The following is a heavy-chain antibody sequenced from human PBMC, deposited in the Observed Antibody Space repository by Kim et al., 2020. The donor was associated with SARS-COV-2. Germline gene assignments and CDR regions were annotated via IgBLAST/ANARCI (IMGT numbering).Heavy chain of an antibody. Sequence: GGSLRLSCAASGFTFDDYAMHWVRQAPGKGLEWVSLISWDGGSTYYADSVKGRFTISRDNSKNSLYLQMNSLRAEDTALYYCAKDILSAVAGDTGGHYYYYYGMDVWGQGTTVTVSS. D-gene: IGHD6-19*01. CDR1: GFTFDDYA. J-gene: IGHJ6*02. V-gene: IGHV3-43D*03. CDR3: AKDILSAVAGDTGGHYYYYYGMDV. CDR2: ISWDGGST.